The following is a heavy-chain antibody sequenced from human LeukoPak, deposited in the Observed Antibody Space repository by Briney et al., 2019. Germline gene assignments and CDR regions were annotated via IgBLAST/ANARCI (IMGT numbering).Heavy chain of an antibody. CDR1: GGSISSSSHY. V-gene: IGHV4-39*01. Sequence: PSETLSLTCTVSGGSISSSSHYWGWIRQPPGKGLEWIGSFFYSGSTYYNPSLKSRVTISVDTSKNQFSLNLSSVTAADTAVYYYARHVGAGLWYFDYWGQGTLVTVSS. J-gene: IGHJ4*02. CDR3: ARHVGAGLWYFDY. D-gene: IGHD1-26*01. CDR2: FFYSGST.